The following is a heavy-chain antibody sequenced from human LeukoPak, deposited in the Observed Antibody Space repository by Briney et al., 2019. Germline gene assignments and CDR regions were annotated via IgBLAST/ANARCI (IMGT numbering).Heavy chain of an antibody. D-gene: IGHD3-9*01. J-gene: IGHJ4*02. V-gene: IGHV3-7*01. CDR2: INGDGRDK. CDR1: GFTFSSYW. Sequence: GGSLRLSCAASGFTFSSYWMNWVPQAPGKGGEWVANINGDGRDKYYVGSVRGRFTISRDNADNALYLQMNSLRGDDTAVYYCARGVDSAIDWWGQGTLVTVSS. CDR3: ARGVDSAIDW.